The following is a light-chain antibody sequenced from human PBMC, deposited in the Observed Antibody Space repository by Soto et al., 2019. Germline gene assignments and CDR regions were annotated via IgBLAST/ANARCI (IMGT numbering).Light chain of an antibody. CDR3: QQYGSSGT. V-gene: IGKV3-20*01. CDR1: QSVSNNY. J-gene: IGKJ1*01. CDR2: GAS. Sequence: EIVLTQSPGTLSLSPGEKAPLPSRPSQSVSNNYLAWYQQKPGQAPRLLIYGASNRATGIPDRFSGSGSGTDFTLTISRLEPEDFAVYYCQQYGSSGTFGQGTKVDIK.